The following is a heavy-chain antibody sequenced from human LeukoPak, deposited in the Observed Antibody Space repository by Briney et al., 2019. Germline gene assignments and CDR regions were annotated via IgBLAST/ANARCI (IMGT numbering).Heavy chain of an antibody. CDR3: AKAAFWSIAARAFDI. CDR2: IRRNTGSI. V-gene: IGHV3-9*01. Sequence: SLRLSCEASGFTFDDYAMHWVRQAPGKGLERHSGIRRNTGSIGYADSVKGRFAISRDNAKNSLYLQMNSLRAEDTALYYCAKAAFWSIAARAFDIWGQGTMVTVSS. J-gene: IGHJ3*02. CDR1: GFTFDDYA. D-gene: IGHD6-6*01.